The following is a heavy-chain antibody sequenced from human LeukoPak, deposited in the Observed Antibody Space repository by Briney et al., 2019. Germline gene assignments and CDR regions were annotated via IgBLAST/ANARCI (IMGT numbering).Heavy chain of an antibody. CDR3: AKEKYPYDSSGYYDY. V-gene: IGHV3-9*02. D-gene: IGHD3-22*01. CDR1: GFTSDDYA. CDR2: ISWNSGSI. J-gene: IGHJ4*02. Sequence: GRSLRLSCAASGFTSDDYAMHWVRQAPGKGLEWVSGISWNSGSIGYADSVKGRFTISRDNAKNSLYLQMNSLRAEDMALYYCAKEKYPYDSSGYYDYWGQGTLVTVSS.